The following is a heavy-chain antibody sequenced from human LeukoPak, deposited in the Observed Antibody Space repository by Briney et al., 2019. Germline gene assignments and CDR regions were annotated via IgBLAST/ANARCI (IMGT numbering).Heavy chain of an antibody. CDR2: ISYDGSNK. CDR1: GFSFSTYG. CDR3: ARVRVLWFGENYYYMDV. V-gene: IGHV3-30*12. D-gene: IGHD3-10*01. J-gene: IGHJ6*03. Sequence: AGGSLRLSSTASGFSFSTYGMHWVRQAPGKGLEWVAVISYDGSNKYYADSVKGRFTISRDNAKNSLYLQMNSLRAEDTAVYYCARVRVLWFGENYYYMDVWGKGTTVTISS.